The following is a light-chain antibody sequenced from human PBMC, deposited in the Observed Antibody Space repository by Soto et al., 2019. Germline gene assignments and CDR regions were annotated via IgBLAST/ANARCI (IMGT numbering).Light chain of an antibody. CDR3: QVWYSGSEHVV. J-gene: IGLJ2*01. V-gene: IGLV3-21*04. CDR2: YNT. Sequence: SYELTQPPSVSVAPGETARIACGGNDIGSKSVHWYQQKPGQAPVLVIYYNTGRPSGIPERISASNSGNTATLTFSRVEAGDEADYYCQVWYSGSEHVVFGGGTKVTVL. CDR1: DIGSKS.